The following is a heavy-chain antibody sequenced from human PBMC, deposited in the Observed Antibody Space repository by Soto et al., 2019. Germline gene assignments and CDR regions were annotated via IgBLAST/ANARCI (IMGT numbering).Heavy chain of an antibody. Sequence: SETLSLTCTVSGGSISSGGYYWSWIRQHPGKGLEWIGYIYYSGSTYYNPSLKSRVTISVDTSKNQFSLKLSSVTAADTAVYYCARVNIWSGYDDETEYYYMDVWGKGTTVTVSS. D-gene: IGHD5-12*01. CDR2: IYYSGST. J-gene: IGHJ6*03. V-gene: IGHV4-31*03. CDR1: GGSISSGGYY. CDR3: ARVNIWSGYDDETEYYYMDV.